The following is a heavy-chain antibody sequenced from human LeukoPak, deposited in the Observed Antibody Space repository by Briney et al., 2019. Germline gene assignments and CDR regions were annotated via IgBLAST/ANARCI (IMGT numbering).Heavy chain of an antibody. CDR2: IYYSGST. V-gene: IGHV4-59*01. D-gene: IGHD2-2*01. CDR3: ARENRYCSSTSCSYYYYMDV. Sequence: SETLSLTCTVSGGSISSYYWSWIRQPPGKGVEWIVYIYYSGSTNYNPSLKSRVTISVDTSKTQFSLKLSSVTAADTAVYYCARENRYCSSTSCSYYYYMDVWGKGTTVTVSS. J-gene: IGHJ6*03. CDR1: GGSISSYY.